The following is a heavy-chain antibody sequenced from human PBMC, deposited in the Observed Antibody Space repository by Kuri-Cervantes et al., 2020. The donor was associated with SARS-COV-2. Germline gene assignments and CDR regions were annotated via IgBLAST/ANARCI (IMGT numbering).Heavy chain of an antibody. D-gene: IGHD3-3*01. J-gene: IGHJ3*02. CDR3: ARYVGKSSYDFGRGAFDI. CDR2: INSDGSST. Sequence: GGSLRLSCAASGFTFSSYWMHWVRQAPGKGLVWVSRINSDGSSTSYADSVKGRFTISRDNAKNTLYLQMNSLRAEDTAVYYCARYVGKSSYDFGRGAFDIWGQGTMVTVSS. V-gene: IGHV3-74*01. CDR1: GFTFSSYW.